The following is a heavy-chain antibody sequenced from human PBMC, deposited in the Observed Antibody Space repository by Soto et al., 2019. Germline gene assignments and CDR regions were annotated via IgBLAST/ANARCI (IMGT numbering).Heavy chain of an antibody. CDR2: FSGSGGST. V-gene: IGHV3-23*01. J-gene: IGHJ6*02. Sequence: GESLKISCAASGFTFSSYAMSWVRQAPGKGLDWFSAFSGSGGSTNYADSVKGRFTISRDNSKNTLYLQMNSLRAEDTAVYYCAKGDYYYYYGMDVWGQGTTVTVSS. CDR3: AKGDYYYYYGMDV. CDR1: GFTFSSYA.